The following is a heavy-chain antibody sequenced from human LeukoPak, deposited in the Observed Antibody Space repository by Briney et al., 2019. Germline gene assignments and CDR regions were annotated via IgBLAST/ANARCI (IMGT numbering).Heavy chain of an antibody. Sequence: GGSLRLSCVASGFTFSTYAMHWVPQAPGKGLEWVAVISYDGSNKYYADSVKGRFTISRDNSKNMMYLQMNSLRAEDTAVYYCARDLESVAAAGTQWFDPWGQGTLVTVSS. D-gene: IGHD6-13*01. V-gene: IGHV3-30-3*01. CDR2: ISYDGSNK. J-gene: IGHJ5*02. CDR3: ARDLESVAAAGTQWFDP. CDR1: GFTFSTYA.